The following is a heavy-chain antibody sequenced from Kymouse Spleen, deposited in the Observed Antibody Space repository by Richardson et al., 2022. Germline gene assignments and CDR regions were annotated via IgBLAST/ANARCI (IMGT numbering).Heavy chain of an antibody. CDR1: GFTFSSYG. Sequence: QVQLVESGGGVVQPGRSLRLSCAASGFTFSSYGMHWVRQAPGKGLEWVAVIWYDGSNKYYADSVKGRFTISRDNSKNTLYLQMNSLRAEDTAVYYCARDRNYYGSGSYPPLNYYYGMDVWGQGTTVTVSS. D-gene: IGHD3-10*01. CDR2: IWYDGSNK. CDR3: ARDRNYYGSGSYPPLNYYYGMDV. J-gene: IGHJ6*02. V-gene: IGHV3-33*01.